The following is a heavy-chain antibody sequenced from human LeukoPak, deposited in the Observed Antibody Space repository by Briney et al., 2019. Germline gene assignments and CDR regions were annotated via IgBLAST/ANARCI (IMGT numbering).Heavy chain of an antibody. CDR2: LSDTGDSR. CDR3: AKGDCSSGSGSCYFDY. V-gene: IGHV3-23*01. J-gene: IGHJ4*02. CDR1: GRKNP. D-gene: IGHD2-15*01. Sequence: PGGSLRPSWPASGRKNPSNWVGQAQGKGLDWSPSLSDTGDSRHYADSVKGRFTISRDSARSALYLQMNSLRAEDTAVYYCAKGDCSSGSGSCYFDYWGQGSQVTVSS.